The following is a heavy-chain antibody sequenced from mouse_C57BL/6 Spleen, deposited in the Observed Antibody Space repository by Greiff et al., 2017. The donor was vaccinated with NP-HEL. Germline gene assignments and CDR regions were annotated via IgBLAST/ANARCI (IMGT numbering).Heavy chain of an antibody. J-gene: IGHJ3*01. CDR2: INPNNGGT. V-gene: IGHV1-26*01. CDR3: ARDDYYYGSSAWFAY. D-gene: IGHD1-1*01. Sequence: VQLQQSGPELVKPGASVKISCKASGYTFTDYYMNWVKQSHGKSLEWIGDINPNNGGTSYNQKFKGKATLTVDKSSSTAYMELRSLTSEDSAVYYCARDDYYYGSSAWFAYWGQGTLVTVSA. CDR1: GYTFTDYY.